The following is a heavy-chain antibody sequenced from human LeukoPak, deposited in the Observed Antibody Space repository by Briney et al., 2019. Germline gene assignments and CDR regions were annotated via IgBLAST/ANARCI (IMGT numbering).Heavy chain of an antibody. CDR2: IIPILGIA. J-gene: IGHJ6*02. CDR1: GGTFISYA. CDR3: ARDIVVVPAAMFNYYYGMDV. D-gene: IGHD2-2*01. Sequence: SVRASCKASGGTFISYAISWVRQAPGQGLEWMGRIIPILGIANYAQKFQGRVTITADKSTSTAYMELSSLRSEDTAVYYCARDIVVVPAAMFNYYYGMDVWGQGTTVTVSS. V-gene: IGHV1-69*04.